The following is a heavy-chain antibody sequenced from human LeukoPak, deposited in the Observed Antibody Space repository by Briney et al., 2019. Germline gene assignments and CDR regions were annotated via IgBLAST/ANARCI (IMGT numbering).Heavy chain of an antibody. CDR1: GYTLTGYY. V-gene: IGHV1-2*02. CDR3: ARVPVECSGGSSYYYGLVV. J-gene: IGHJ6*02. D-gene: IGHD2-15*01. CDR2: INPNSGGT. Sequence: ASVKLTLTSSGYTLTGYYMHWVRQAPGQGLEWMRWINPNSGGTNYAQKFQGRVTMTRDTSISTAYMELSRLRSDDTAVYYCARVPVECSGGSSYYYGLVVLGQGTTVTVSS.